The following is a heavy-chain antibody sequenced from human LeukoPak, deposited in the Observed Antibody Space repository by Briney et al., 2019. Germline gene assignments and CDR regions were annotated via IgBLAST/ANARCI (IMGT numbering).Heavy chain of an antibody. CDR2: ISWNSGSI. V-gene: IGHV3-9*03. J-gene: IGHJ4*02. CDR3: AKARGRWELLSYFDY. D-gene: IGHD1-26*01. CDR1: GFTFDDYA. Sequence: GRSLRLSCAASGFTFDDYAMHCVRQAPGKCLEWVSGISWNSGSIGYADSVKGRFTISRDNAKNSLYLQTNSLRAEDMALYYCAKARGRWELLSYFDYWGQGTLVTVSS.